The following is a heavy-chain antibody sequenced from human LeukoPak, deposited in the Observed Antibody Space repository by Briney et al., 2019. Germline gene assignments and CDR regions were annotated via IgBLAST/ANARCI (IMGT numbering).Heavy chain of an antibody. V-gene: IGHV4-30-2*01. D-gene: IGHD3-10*01. Sequence: SQTLSLTCTVSGGSISSGGYYWSWIRQPPGKGLEWIGYIYHSGSTYYNPSLKSRVTISVDTSKNQFSLKLSSVTAADTAVYYCARVRPGWYYYGSGSYYPYYFDYWGQGTLVTVSS. CDR2: IYHSGST. J-gene: IGHJ4*02. CDR3: ARVRPGWYYYGSGSYYPYYFDY. CDR1: GGSISSGGYY.